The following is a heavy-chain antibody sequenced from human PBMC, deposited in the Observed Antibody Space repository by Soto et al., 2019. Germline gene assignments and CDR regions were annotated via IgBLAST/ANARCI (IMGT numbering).Heavy chain of an antibody. V-gene: IGHV3-33*01. D-gene: IGHD3-16*02. Sequence: QVYMVESGGGVVQPGGSLRLSCAASGFTFSSYGMHWVRQAAGKGPEWVAVVWNDGNTKYYADSVKGRFTISRDNSKNTVFLQMNKLRAEDTAVYYWSRDKGFYDEVWGRYRSAFDYWGRGTLVAVSS. J-gene: IGHJ4*02. CDR2: VWNDGNTK. CDR1: GFTFSSYG. CDR3: SRDKGFYDEVWGRYRSAFDY.